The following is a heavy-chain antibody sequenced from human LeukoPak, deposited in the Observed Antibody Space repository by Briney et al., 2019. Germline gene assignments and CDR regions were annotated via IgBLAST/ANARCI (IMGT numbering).Heavy chain of an antibody. CDR1: GGSFRGYY. V-gene: IGHV4-34*01. CDR2: INHSGST. CDR3: ARGLAKGVDY. D-gene: IGHD3-16*01. Sequence: SETLSLTCAVYGGSFRGYYWSWIRQPPGKGLEWIGEINHSGSTNYNPSLKSRVTISVDTSKNQFSLKLSSVTAADTAVYYCARGLAKGVDYWGQGTLVTVSS. J-gene: IGHJ4*02.